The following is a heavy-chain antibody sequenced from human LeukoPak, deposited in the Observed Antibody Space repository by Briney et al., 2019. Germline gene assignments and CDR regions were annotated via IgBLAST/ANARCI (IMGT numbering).Heavy chain of an antibody. Sequence: PSETLSLTCTLSGGSIDNSHYYWGWIRQPPGEGLEWIASIHYSGSTHYNPSLKSRVTISVDTSNNQFSLKLSSVTAADTAVYYCVRLASGLIDYWGQGTLVTVSS. J-gene: IGHJ4*02. D-gene: IGHD6-19*01. CDR1: GGSIDNSHYY. CDR2: IHYSGST. CDR3: VRLASGLIDY. V-gene: IGHV4-39*01.